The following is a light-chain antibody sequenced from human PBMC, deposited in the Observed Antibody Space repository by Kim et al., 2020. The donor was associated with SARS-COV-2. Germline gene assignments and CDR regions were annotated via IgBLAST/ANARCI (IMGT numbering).Light chain of an antibody. J-gene: IGKJ3*01. CDR2: DAS. CDR3: QQRSNWPPGIT. Sequence: PGERATLSCRASQSVSSYLAGYQQKPGQAPRLLIYDASNRATGIPARFSGSGSGTDFTLTISSLEPEDFAVYYCQQRSNWPPGITFGPGTKVDIK. V-gene: IGKV3-11*01. CDR1: QSVSSY.